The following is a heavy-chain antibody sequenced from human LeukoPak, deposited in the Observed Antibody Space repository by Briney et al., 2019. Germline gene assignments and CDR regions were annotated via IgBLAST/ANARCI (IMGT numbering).Heavy chain of an antibody. CDR1: GGSLSSYF. J-gene: IGHJ3*02. D-gene: IGHD3-16*01. V-gene: IGHV4-59*01. CDR2: VYYSGST. Sequence: SETLSLTCTVSGGSLSSYFGRWIRQPPGKGLEWIGYVYYSGSTNYNPSLKSRVTISVDTSKKQFSLKLSSATAADTAVYYCARVLDLSKRGLDAFDIWGQGTMVTVSS. CDR3: ARVLDLSKRGLDAFDI.